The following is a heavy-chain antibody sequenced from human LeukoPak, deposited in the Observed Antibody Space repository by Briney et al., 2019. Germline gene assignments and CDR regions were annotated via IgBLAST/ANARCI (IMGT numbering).Heavy chain of an antibody. J-gene: IGHJ4*02. Sequence: PSETLSLTCAVYGGSFSGYSWSWIRQPPGKGLEWIGEINHSGSTTYKPSLKSRVTISVDTSKNHFSLRLTSVTAADTAVYYCARGPCSTSCHRSWYFDYWGQGTLVTVSS. CDR3: ARGPCSTSCHRSWYFDY. CDR2: INHSGST. D-gene: IGHD2-2*01. CDR1: GGSFSGYS. V-gene: IGHV4-34*01.